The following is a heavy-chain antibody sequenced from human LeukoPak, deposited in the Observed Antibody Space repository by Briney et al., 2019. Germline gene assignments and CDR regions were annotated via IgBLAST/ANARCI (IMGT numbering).Heavy chain of an antibody. CDR1: GYTFTTYG. D-gene: IGHD5-24*01. J-gene: IGHJ4*02. CDR3: ARALVDGYKELGY. V-gene: IGHV1-18*01. CDR2: ISAYNGNT. Sequence: GASVKVSCKASGYTFTTYGITWVRQAPRQGLEWMGWISAYNGNTNYAQKFQGRVTMTTDTSTSTAYMELSSLRSDDTAMYYCARALVDGYKELGYWGQGTLVTVSS.